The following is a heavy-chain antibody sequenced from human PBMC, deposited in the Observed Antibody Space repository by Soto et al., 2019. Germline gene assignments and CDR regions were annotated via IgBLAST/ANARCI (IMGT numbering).Heavy chain of an antibody. D-gene: IGHD3-3*01. J-gene: IGHJ4*02. CDR1: GFTFSSYS. CDR3: AREGSITIFGVVKMDLDY. Sequence: EVQLVESGGGLVQPGRSLRLSCAASGFTFSSYSMNWVRQAPGKGLEWVSYISSSSSTIYYADSVKGRFTISRDNAKNSLYLQMNSLRAEDTAVYYCAREGSITIFGVVKMDLDYWGQGTLVTVSS. CDR2: ISSSSSTI. V-gene: IGHV3-48*01.